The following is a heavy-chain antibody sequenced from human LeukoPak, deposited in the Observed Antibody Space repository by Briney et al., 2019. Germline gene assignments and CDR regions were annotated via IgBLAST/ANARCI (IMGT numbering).Heavy chain of an antibody. V-gene: IGHV1-2*02. J-gene: IGHJ3*02. Sequence: ASVKVSCKASGYTFTGYYMHWVRQAPGQGLEWMGWINPYSGGTNYAQKFQGRVTMTRDTSISTAYMELSSLRSEDTAVYYCARSVRTDWDAFDIWGQGTMVIVSS. CDR2: INPYSGGT. CDR1: GYTFTGYY. D-gene: IGHD1-1*01. CDR3: ARSVRTDWDAFDI.